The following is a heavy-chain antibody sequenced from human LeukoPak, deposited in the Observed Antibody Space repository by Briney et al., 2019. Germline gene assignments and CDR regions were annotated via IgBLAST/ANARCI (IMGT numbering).Heavy chain of an antibody. V-gene: IGHV3-23*01. Sequence: GGSLRLSCAASGFTFSSYGMSWVRQAPGKGLEWVSTITENTGTTYYTDSVKGRFTISRDNSKNTLYLQMSSLRAEDTAVYYCAKRGIRSASGIGAFDIWGQGTMVTVSS. CDR3: AKRGIRSASGIGAFDI. J-gene: IGHJ3*02. CDR2: ITENTGTT. CDR1: GFTFSSYG. D-gene: IGHD3-10*01.